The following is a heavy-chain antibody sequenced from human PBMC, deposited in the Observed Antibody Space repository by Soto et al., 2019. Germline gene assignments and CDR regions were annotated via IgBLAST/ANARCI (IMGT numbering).Heavy chain of an antibody. V-gene: IGHV4-59*01. CDR2: IYYSGST. CDR3: ARDGRYCSGGSCYSLPYYFDY. CDR1: GGSSSGYH. J-gene: IGHJ4*02. D-gene: IGHD2-15*01. Sequence: SETLSLTCTVSGGSSSGYHWSWIRQPPGKGLEWIGYIYYSGSTNYNPSLKSRVTISVDTSKNQFSLKLSSVTAADTAVYYCARDGRYCSGGSCYSLPYYFDYWGQGTPVTVSS.